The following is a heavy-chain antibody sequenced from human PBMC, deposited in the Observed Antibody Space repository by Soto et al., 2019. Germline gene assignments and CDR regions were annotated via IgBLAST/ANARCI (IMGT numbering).Heavy chain of an antibody. D-gene: IGHD1-26*01. CDR3: ARGGSGSYFWYFDL. CDR2: ISSSSSTL. Sequence: GGSLRLSCADSGFTFSRYEMNWVRQAPGKGLEWVSYISSSSSTLYYADSVKGRFTISRDNAKNSLYLQMNSLRAEDTAVHYCARGGSGSYFWYFDLWGRGTLVTV. J-gene: IGHJ2*01. CDR1: GFTFSRYE. V-gene: IGHV3-48*03.